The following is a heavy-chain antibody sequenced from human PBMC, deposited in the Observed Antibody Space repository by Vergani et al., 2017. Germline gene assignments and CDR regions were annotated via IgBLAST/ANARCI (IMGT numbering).Heavy chain of an antibody. CDR1: GCTFSNYG. CDR2: IRYDGSNI. V-gene: IGHV3-30*02. J-gene: IGHJ4*02. D-gene: IGHD6-19*01. Sequence: QVQLVESGGGVVQPGGSLRLSCGASGCTFSNYGMHWVRQAPGKGLEWVTVIRYDGSNIYYADSVKGRFTISRDNSKNTLFLQMNSLRPEDTAVYYWARDTVTGSRYFNYWCQGTLVTVSS. CDR3: ARDTVTGSRYFNY.